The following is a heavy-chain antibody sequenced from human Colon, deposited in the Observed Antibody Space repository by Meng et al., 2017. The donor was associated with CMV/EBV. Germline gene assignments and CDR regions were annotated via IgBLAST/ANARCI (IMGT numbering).Heavy chain of an antibody. V-gene: IGHV2-70D*14. Sequence: SGPTLVKPTETLTLTCTFSGFSLTTSVMRVSWIRQPPGKALEWLAHIDWDDHKVYSSSVKTRLTISKDTSKNQVVLTMTDMDPLDTATYYCARTYRNRVSSPFDYWGQGTLVTVSS. CDR1: GFSLTTSVMR. J-gene: IGHJ4*02. D-gene: IGHD6-13*01. CDR3: ARTYRNRVSSPFDY. CDR2: IDWDDHK.